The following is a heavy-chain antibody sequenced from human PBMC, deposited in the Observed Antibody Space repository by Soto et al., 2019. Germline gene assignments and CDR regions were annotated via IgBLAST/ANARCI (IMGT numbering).Heavy chain of an antibody. CDR3: ARASSGATYAHFDY. Sequence: ASVKVSCKASGYTFTSYYMHWVRQAPGQGLEWMGTINPSGGSTSYAQKFRGRVTMTRDTSTSTVYMALSSLRSEDTAVYYCARASSGATYAHFDYWGQGTLVTVSS. D-gene: IGHD6-25*01. CDR1: GYTFTSYY. CDR2: INPSGGST. J-gene: IGHJ4*02. V-gene: IGHV1-46*01.